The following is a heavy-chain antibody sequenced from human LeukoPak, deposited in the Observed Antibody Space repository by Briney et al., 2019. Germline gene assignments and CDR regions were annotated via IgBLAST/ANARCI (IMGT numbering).Heavy chain of an antibody. D-gene: IGHD3-9*01. CDR1: GGPFSGYY. CDR2: INHSGST. J-gene: IGHJ4*02. V-gene: IGHV4-34*01. Sequence: SETLSLTCAVYGGPFSGYYWSWIRQPPGKGLEWIGEINHSGSTNYNPSLKSRVTISVDTSKNQFSLKLSSVTAADTAVYYCARGRAGGYFDWLLLSYFDYWGQGTLVTVSS. CDR3: ARGRAGGYFDWLLLSYFDY.